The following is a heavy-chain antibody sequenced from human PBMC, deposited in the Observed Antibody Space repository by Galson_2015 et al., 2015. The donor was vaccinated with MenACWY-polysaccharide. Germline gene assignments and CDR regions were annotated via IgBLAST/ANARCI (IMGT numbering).Heavy chain of an antibody. V-gene: IGHV3-30*02. D-gene: IGHD7-27*01. Sequence: SLRLSCAASGFTFNNYDMHWVRQAPGEGLEWVAFIRYDGSNEYYAESVKGRFTISRDNSKNTLSLQMNSLRAEDTAVYYCAKWGLGTSTFDFWDQGTLVTVSS. CDR3: AKWGLGTSTFDF. CDR2: IRYDGSNE. CDR1: GFTFNNYD. J-gene: IGHJ4*02.